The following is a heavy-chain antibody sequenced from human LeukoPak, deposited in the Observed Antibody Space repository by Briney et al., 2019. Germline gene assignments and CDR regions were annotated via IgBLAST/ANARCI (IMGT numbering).Heavy chain of an antibody. Sequence: GGTLRLSCAASGFTFSTYAMSWVRQAPGKGLEWVSGISDSGGSTYYADSVKGRFTISRDNSKNTLYLQMNSLRAEDTAVYYCARLVHSGVGEDDYWGQGTLVTVSS. CDR3: ARLVHSGVGEDDY. V-gene: IGHV3-23*01. CDR2: ISDSGGST. CDR1: GFTFSTYA. D-gene: IGHD3-16*01. J-gene: IGHJ4*02.